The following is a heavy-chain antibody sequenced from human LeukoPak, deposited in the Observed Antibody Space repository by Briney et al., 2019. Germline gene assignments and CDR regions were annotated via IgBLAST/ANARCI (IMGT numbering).Heavy chain of an antibody. D-gene: IGHD3-22*01. V-gene: IGHV4-34*01. CDR3: ARCYYDSSGCDY. Sequence: SETLSLTCAVYGGSFSGYYWSWIRQPPGKWREWIGEINHSGSTNYNPSLKSRVTISVDTSKNQFSLKLSSVTAADTAVYYCARCYYDSSGCDYWGQGTLVTVSS. CDR2: INHSGST. CDR1: GGSFSGYY. J-gene: IGHJ4*02.